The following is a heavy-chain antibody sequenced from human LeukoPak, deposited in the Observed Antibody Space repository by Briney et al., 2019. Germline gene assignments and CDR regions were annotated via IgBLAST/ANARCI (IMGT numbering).Heavy chain of an antibody. D-gene: IGHD4-17*01. V-gene: IGHV4-34*01. CDR2: INHSGST. CDR1: GFTFSGYA. J-gene: IGHJ4*02. Sequence: GSLRLSCAASGFTFSGYAMSWVRQPPGKGLEWIGEINHSGSTNYNPSLKSRVTISVDTSKNQFSLKLSSVTAADTAVYYCARVGHGDPIDYWGQGTLVTVSS. CDR3: ARVGHGDPIDY.